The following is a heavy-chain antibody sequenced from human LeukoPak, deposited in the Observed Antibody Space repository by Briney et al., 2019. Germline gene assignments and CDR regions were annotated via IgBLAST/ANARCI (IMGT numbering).Heavy chain of an antibody. CDR1: GYTFTSYY. D-gene: IGHD3-10*01. Sequence: GASVKVSCKASGYTFTSYYMHWVRQAPGQGLEWMGIINPSGGSTSYAQKFQGRVTMTRDMSTSTVYMELSSLRSEDTAVYYCARDTDPGYYGSGSYRAGFDYWGQGTLVTVSS. J-gene: IGHJ4*02. V-gene: IGHV1-46*01. CDR2: INPSGGST. CDR3: ARDTDPGYYGSGSYRAGFDY.